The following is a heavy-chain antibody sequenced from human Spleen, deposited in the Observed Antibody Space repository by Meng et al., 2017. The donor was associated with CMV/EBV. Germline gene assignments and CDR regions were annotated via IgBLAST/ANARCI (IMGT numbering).Heavy chain of an antibody. CDR2: IYTSGST. Sequence: LDPGPGLGNPSGTRSLTCTVSGGSISSYYWSWIRQPAGKGLEWIGRIYTSGSTNYNPSLKSRVTMSVDTSKNQFSLKLSSVTAADTAVYYCTYSSSWLTHPLFDYWGQGTLVTVSS. CDR1: GGSISSYY. V-gene: IGHV4-4*07. D-gene: IGHD6-13*01. CDR3: TYSSSWLTHPLFDY. J-gene: IGHJ4*02.